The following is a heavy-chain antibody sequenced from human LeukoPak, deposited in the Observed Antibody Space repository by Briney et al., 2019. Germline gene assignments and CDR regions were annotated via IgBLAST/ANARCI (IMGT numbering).Heavy chain of an antibody. CDR3: ARSALLQTVDTWFDP. D-gene: IGHD1-26*01. CDR1: GGTFSIYA. CDR2: IIPILGIA. V-gene: IGHV1-69*04. Sequence: SVTVSFTASGGTFSIYAIGWVRQAPGQGLGWMGRIIPILGIANYAQKFQGRVTITADKSTSTAYMELSSLRSEDTAVYYCARSALLQTVDTWFDPGGQGPLVTVSS. J-gene: IGHJ5*02.